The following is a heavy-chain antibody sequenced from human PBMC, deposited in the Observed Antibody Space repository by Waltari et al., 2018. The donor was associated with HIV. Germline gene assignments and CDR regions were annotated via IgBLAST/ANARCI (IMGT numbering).Heavy chain of an antibody. CDR2: INKDSSER. D-gene: IGHD6-19*01. J-gene: IGHJ4*02. CDR3: AREVSGSPYYFNY. CDR1: GFPFGSFS. Sequence: EVQLVESGGGLVQPGGSRQLSCLPSGFPFGSFSMSWVRQAPGKGLEWVANINKDSSERKYVDSVKGRFTIYRDNANNSLFLYVSSLRTEDTALYYCAREVSGSPYYFNYWGQGALLTVSS. V-gene: IGHV3-7*03.